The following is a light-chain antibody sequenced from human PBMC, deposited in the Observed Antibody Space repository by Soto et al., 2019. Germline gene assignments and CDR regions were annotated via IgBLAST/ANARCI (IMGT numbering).Light chain of an antibody. CDR1: SSDVGRYNL. V-gene: IGLV2-23*01. CDR2: EGT. J-gene: IGLJ2*01. CDR3: CSYAGSSTLL. Sequence: QSALTQPASVSGSPGQSITISCTGTSSDVGRYNLVSWYQQHPDKAPKVMIYEGTKRPSGVSNRFSGSKSGNTASLTISGLQAEDEADYYCCSYAGSSTLLFGGGTKLTVL.